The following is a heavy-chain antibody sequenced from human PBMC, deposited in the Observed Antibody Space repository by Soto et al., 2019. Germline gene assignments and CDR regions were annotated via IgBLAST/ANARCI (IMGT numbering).Heavy chain of an antibody. V-gene: IGHV3-21*01. CDR1: GFTFSSYS. D-gene: IGHD4-4*01. Sequence: PGGSLRLSCAASGFTFSSYSMNWVRQAPGKGLEWVSSISSSSSYIYYADSVKGRFTISRDNAKTSLYLQMDSLRPEDTAIYYCAREGVTNYTDYYFDRWGHGALVTVSS. J-gene: IGHJ4*01. CDR2: ISSSSSYI. CDR3: AREGVTNYTDYYFDR.